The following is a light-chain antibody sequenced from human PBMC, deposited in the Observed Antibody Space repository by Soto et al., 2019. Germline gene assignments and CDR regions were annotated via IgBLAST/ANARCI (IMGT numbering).Light chain of an antibody. CDR2: GAS. CDR3: QQRNDWQVT. Sequence: EIVLTQSPGTLSLSPGEGATLSCRASQSVSSSYLAWYQQKPGQAPKLLIFGASNRATGIPARFSGSGSGTDFTLTISSLEPGDFAVYYCQQRNDWQVTFGQGTRLEI. V-gene: IGKV3D-20*02. CDR1: QSVSSSY. J-gene: IGKJ5*01.